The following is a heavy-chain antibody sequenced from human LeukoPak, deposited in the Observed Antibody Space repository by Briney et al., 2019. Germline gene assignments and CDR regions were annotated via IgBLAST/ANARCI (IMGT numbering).Heavy chain of an antibody. CDR1: GFIFSSYE. Sequence: GGSLRLSCAASGFIFSSYEMNWVRQAPGKGLEWVSYISSHARTTYNADSVKGRFTISRDNAKNSLYLQMNSLRAEDTAVYYCARDKRSRWFGESTYYFDYWGQGTLVTVSS. J-gene: IGHJ4*02. D-gene: IGHD3-10*01. CDR3: ARDKRSRWFGESTYYFDY. V-gene: IGHV3-48*03. CDR2: ISSHARTT.